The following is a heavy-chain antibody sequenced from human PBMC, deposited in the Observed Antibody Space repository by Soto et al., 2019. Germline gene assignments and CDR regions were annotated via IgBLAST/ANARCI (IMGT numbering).Heavy chain of an antibody. CDR3: ARGSLITFGGVIVKNFDY. Sequence: SETLSLTCAVHGGSFSGYYWSWIRQPPGKGLEWIGEINHSGSTNYNPSLKSRVTISVDTSKNQFSLKLSSVTAADTAVYYCARGSLITFGGVIVKNFDYWGQGTLVTVSS. CDR2: INHSGST. CDR1: GGSFSGYY. J-gene: IGHJ4*02. D-gene: IGHD3-16*02. V-gene: IGHV4-34*01.